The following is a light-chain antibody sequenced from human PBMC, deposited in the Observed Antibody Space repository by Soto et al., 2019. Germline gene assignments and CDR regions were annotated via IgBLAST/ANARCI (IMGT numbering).Light chain of an antibody. CDR3: QQRSNWPSIT. Sequence: LGLPTSPGTPPLSPGESAPLPFSASQSVGSYLAWYQQKPGQAPRLLIYDASTRATGIPARFSGSGSGTDFTLTISSLESEDSAVYHCQQRSNWPSITFGQGTRLEI. V-gene: IGKV3-11*01. CDR1: QSVGSY. CDR2: DAS. J-gene: IGKJ5*01.